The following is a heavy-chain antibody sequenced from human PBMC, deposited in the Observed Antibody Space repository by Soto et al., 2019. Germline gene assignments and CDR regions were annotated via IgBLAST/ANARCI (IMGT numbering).Heavy chain of an antibody. V-gene: IGHV4-34*01. Sequence: SETLSLTCAVYGGSFSGYYWSWIRQPPGKGLEWIGEINHSGSTNYNPSLKSRVTISVDPSKNQFSLKLSSVTAADPAVDYCERIRVRGVRGVKTIYHYDGMDVWSQGTTVTVSS. CDR1: GGSFSGYY. CDR3: ERIRVRGVRGVKTIYHYDGMDV. D-gene: IGHD3-10*01. J-gene: IGHJ6*02. CDR2: INHSGST.